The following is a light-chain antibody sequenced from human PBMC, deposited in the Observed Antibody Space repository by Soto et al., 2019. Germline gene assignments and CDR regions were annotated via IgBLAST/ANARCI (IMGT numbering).Light chain of an antibody. CDR1: QSVSIK. Sequence: EIVMTQSPATLSVSPGERATLSCRASQSVSIKLAWYQQKPGQAPRLLIYGASSRATGIPDRFSGSGSGTDFTLTISRLEPEDFAVYYCQQYGSSRTFGQGTKVDI. CDR2: GAS. CDR3: QQYGSSRT. V-gene: IGKV3-20*01. J-gene: IGKJ1*01.